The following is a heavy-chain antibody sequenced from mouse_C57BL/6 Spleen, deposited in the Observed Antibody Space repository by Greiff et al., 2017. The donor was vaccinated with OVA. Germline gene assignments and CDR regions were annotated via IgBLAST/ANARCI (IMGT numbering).Heavy chain of an antibody. J-gene: IGHJ2*01. CDR2: IYPGDGDT. V-gene: IGHV1-82*01. Sequence: LQQSGPELVKPGASVKISCKASGYAFSSSWMNWVKQRPGKGLEWIGRIYPGDGDTNYNGKFKGKATLTADKSSSTAYMQLSSLTSEDSAVYFCARYYGSSYDYWGQGTTLTVSS. D-gene: IGHD1-1*01. CDR1: GYAFSSSW. CDR3: ARYYGSSYDY.